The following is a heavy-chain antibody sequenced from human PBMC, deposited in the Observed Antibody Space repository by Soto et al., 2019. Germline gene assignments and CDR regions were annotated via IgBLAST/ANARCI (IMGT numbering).Heavy chain of an antibody. D-gene: IGHD5-12*01. Sequence: HRSSVAGVTTGNRSYYLSWKRKPPGKGLEWIGYIYYSGSTNYNPSLKSRVTISVDTSKNQFSLKLSSVTAADTAVYYGARGVRVAVRLFAFLVQGT. J-gene: IGHJ4*02. CDR3: ARGVRVAVRLFAF. CDR1: GVTTGNRSYY. V-gene: IGHV4-61*01. CDR2: IYYSGST.